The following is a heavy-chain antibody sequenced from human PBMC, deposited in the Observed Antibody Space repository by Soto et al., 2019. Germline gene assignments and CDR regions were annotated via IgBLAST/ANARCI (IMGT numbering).Heavy chain of an antibody. CDR3: AAVAAISG. CDR2: IVVGSGNT. V-gene: IGHV1-58*01. D-gene: IGHD3-3*01. Sequence: SVKVSCKASGLSYTSSAVQWVRHARGQRLEWIGWIVVGSGNTNYAQKFQERVTITRDMSTSTAYMGLSSLRSEDTAGYYCAAVAAISGWGQGTLVTVSS. CDR1: GLSYTSSA. J-gene: IGHJ4*02.